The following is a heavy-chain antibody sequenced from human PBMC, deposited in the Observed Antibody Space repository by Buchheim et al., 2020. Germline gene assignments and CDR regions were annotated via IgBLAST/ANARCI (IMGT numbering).Heavy chain of an antibody. Sequence: QVQLVQSGAEVKKPGASVKVSCKASGFTLTGYYMHWVRQAPGQGLEWMGWINHDSGGTNYAQKFQGMVTMTRDTSINTAYMELSSLTSDDSAVYYCARTSSFDYWGQGTL. CDR3: ARTSSFDY. V-gene: IGHV1-2*02. CDR1: GFTLTGYY. CDR2: INHDSGGT. J-gene: IGHJ4*02.